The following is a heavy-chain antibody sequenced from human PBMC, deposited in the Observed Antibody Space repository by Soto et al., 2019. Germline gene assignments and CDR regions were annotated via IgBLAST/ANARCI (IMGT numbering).Heavy chain of an antibody. V-gene: IGHV3-23*01. CDR1: GFTFSSYA. J-gene: IGHJ4*02. Sequence: EVQLLESGGGLVQPGGSLRLSCAASGFTFSSYAMSWVRQAPGKGREWVSAISGSGGSTYYADSVKGRFPISRDNSNNTLYLQMNSLRAEDTAVYYCAKDIDYGDLFDYWGQGTLVTVSS. D-gene: IGHD4-17*01. CDR3: AKDIDYGDLFDY. CDR2: ISGSGGST.